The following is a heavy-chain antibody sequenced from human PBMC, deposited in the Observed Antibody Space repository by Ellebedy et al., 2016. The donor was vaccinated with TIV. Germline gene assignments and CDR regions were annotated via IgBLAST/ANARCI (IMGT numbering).Heavy chain of an antibody. CDR1: GLTFSNSW. Sequence: GESLKISCVASGLTFSNSWMYWFRQAPGKGLEWVGFIRSKPYGGTTEYAASVKGRFTISRDDSKSIAYLQMNSLKTADTAVYYCTRDSEQWLVRSLLDYWGQGTLVTVSS. D-gene: IGHD6-19*01. J-gene: IGHJ4*02. V-gene: IGHV3-49*03. CDR2: IRSKPYGGTT. CDR3: TRDSEQWLVRSLLDY.